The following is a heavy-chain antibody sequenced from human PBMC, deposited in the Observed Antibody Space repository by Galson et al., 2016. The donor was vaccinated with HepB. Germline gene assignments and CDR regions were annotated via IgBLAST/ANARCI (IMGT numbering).Heavy chain of an antibody. Sequence: FLRLSCAASGFTFRSYVTHWVRHPPGKGLEWVAVTSSDERGKFYADSVRGRFTISRDKSNNTMYLQIDRLTTDDTAVYYCARDPIAAAPDYFDYWGQGTLVTVSS. CDR2: TSSDERGK. D-gene: IGHD6-13*01. CDR3: ARDPIAAAPDYFDY. V-gene: IGHV3-30*04. CDR1: GFTFRSYV. J-gene: IGHJ4*02.